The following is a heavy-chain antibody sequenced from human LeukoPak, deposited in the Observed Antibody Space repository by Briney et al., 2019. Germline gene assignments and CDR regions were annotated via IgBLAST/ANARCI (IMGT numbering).Heavy chain of an antibody. CDR1: GFTFSSYS. V-gene: IGHV3-21*01. D-gene: IGHD3-3*01. Sequence: PGGSLRLSCAASGFTFSSYSMNGVRQAPGKGLEWVSSISSSSSYIYYADSVKGRFTISRDNAKNSLYLQMNSLRAEDTAVYYCARCITIFGVVDYYMDVWGKGTTVTVSS. CDR3: ARCITIFGVVDYYMDV. CDR2: ISSSSSYI. J-gene: IGHJ6*03.